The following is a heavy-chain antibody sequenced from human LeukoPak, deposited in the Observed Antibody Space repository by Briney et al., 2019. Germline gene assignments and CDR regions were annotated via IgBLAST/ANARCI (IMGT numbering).Heavy chain of an antibody. CDR1: GGSISSSSYY. Sequence: SETLSLTCTVSGGSISSSSYYWGWIRQPPGKGLEWIGSIYYSGSTYYNPSLKSRVTISVDTSKNQFSLKLSSVTAADTAVYYCAGLFDSPYSSGYYRRGGFSDYWGQGTLVTVSS. CDR3: AGLFDSPYSSGYYRRGGFSDY. CDR2: IYYSGST. D-gene: IGHD3-22*01. J-gene: IGHJ4*02. V-gene: IGHV4-39*01.